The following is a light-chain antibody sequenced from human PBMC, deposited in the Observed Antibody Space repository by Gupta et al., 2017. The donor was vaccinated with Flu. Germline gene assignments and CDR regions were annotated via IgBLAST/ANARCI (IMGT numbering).Light chain of an antibody. Sequence: QSALTQPPSASGSPGQSVTISCTGTSSDVGGYNYVSWYQQHPGKAPKLMIYEVSKRPSGVPDRFSGSKSGNTASLTVSGLQAEDEADYYFSSYAGSNNLVFGGGTKLTGL. J-gene: IGLJ2*01. CDR2: EVS. CDR1: SSDVGGYNY. V-gene: IGLV2-8*01. CDR3: SSYAGSNNLV.